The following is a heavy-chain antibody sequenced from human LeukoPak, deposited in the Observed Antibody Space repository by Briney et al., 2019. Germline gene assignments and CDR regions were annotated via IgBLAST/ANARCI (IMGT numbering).Heavy chain of an antibody. D-gene: IGHD3-22*01. V-gene: IGHV3-23*01. J-gene: IGHJ4*02. CDR3: ASGYFENSGFDY. Sequence: PGGSLRLSCAASGFTFRTYAMSWVRQAPGKGLEWVSAISGSGGSTYYADSVEGRFLISRDNSKNTLFLEMNSLRAEDTAVYYCASGYFENSGFDYWGQGTLVTVSS. CDR1: GFTFRTYA. CDR2: ISGSGGST.